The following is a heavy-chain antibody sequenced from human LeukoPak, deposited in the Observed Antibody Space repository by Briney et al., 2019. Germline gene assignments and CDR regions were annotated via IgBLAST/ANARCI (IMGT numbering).Heavy chain of an antibody. CDR2: VIPLLGTP. J-gene: IGHJ1*01. CDR1: GGAFTNYA. D-gene: IGHD3-10*01. CDR3: ARWTHGSGAGFFIH. V-gene: IGHV1-69*13. Sequence: SVKVSCKASGGAFTNYAMNWVRQAPGQGLEWMGGVIPLLGTPSYAQKFQGRVAITADESTTTAYMELSSLRSEDTDVYYCARWTHGSGAGFFIHWGQGTLVTVSS.